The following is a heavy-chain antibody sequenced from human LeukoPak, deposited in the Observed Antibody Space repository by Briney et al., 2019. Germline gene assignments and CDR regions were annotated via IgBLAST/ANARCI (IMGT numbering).Heavy chain of an antibody. CDR3: ARGRSGSHHFDS. CDR1: GFTFSNYA. V-gene: IGHV3-30*04. J-gene: IGHJ4*02. D-gene: IGHD3-10*01. Sequence: QPGGSLRLSCAASGFTFSNYAMHWVRQAPGKGLEWVAIISYDGSNKYYADSVKGRFTISRDNSKNTLYLQMNSLRADDTAVYYCARGRSGSHHFDSWGQGSLVTVPS. CDR2: ISYDGSNK.